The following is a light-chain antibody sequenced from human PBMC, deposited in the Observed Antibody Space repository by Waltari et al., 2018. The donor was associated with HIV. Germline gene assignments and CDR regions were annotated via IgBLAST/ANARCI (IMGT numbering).Light chain of an antibody. CDR3: ATWDDALSGPV. V-gene: IGLV1-44*01. J-gene: IGLJ3*02. CDR1: RSNIGSNT. Sequence: QSVLTQPPSASETPGQRVIISCSGNRSNIGSNTVNWYQQFSGAAPTLLIYSNNQRPSAVPDRFSGSKSGSAASLAISGLKSEDEADYHCATWDDALSGPVFGAGTKLTV. CDR2: SNN.